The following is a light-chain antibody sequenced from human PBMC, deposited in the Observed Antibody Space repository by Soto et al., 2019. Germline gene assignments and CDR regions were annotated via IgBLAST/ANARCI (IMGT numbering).Light chain of an antibody. Sequence: EIVLTQSPGTLSLSPGERATLSCRASQSVSNSYLAWYQQKPGQAPRLLIFHASSRATGIPDRFSGSGSGTDFTLTISSLEPEDFAVYYCQQYGSSPVTFGQGTKLEI. V-gene: IGKV3-20*01. CDR1: QSVSNSY. CDR3: QQYGSSPVT. J-gene: IGKJ2*01. CDR2: HAS.